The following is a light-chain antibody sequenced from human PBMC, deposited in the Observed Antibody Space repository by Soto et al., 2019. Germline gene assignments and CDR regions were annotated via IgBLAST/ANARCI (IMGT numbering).Light chain of an antibody. J-gene: IGKJ4*01. CDR3: QQSYNAALT. CDR2: AAS. CDR1: QSISNY. V-gene: IGKV1-39*01. Sequence: DIQMTQSPSSLSASVGDRVTITCRASQSISNYLNWYQQKAGKAPKLLIHAASSLQSGVPSRFTGSGSGTDDTLTIRSLQSDDFATYYCQQSYNAALTFGGGTKVEIK.